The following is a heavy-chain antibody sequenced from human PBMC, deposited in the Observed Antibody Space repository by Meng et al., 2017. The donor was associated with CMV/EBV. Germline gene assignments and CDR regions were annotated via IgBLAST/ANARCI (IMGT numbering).Heavy chain of an antibody. J-gene: IGHJ6*02. CDR2: ISYDGSNK. V-gene: IGHV3-30-3*01. CDR1: GFTFSSYA. D-gene: IGHD6-13*01. CDR3: ARDGYSSSWYGPGYYYYYYGMDV. Sequence: GESLKISCAASGFTFSSYAMHWVRQAPGKGLEWVAVISYDGSNKYYADSAKGRFTISRDNSKNTLYLQMNSLRAEDTAVYYCARDGYSSSWYGPGYYYYYYGMDVWGQGTTVTVSS.